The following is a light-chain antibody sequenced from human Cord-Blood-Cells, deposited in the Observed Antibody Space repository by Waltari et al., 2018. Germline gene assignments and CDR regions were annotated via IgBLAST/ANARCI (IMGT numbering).Light chain of an antibody. CDR2: DVS. V-gene: IGLV2-11*01. Sequence: QSALTQASSVSGPPGQSVTTSCTGTSSDVGGYNYVSWYQQHPGKAPKLMIYDVSKRPSGVPDRFSGSKSGNTASLTISGLQAEDEADYYCCSYAGSYVVFGGGTKLTVL. CDR1: SSDVGGYNY. J-gene: IGLJ2*01. CDR3: CSYAGSYVV.